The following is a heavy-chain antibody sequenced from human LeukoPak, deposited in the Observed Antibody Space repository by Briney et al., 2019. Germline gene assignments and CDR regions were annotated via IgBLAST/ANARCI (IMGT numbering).Heavy chain of an antibody. CDR1: GGSISSYY. V-gene: IGHV4-59*01. J-gene: IGHJ4*02. D-gene: IGHD3-10*01. Sequence: SETLSLTCTVSGGSISSYYWSWIRQPPGKGLEWIRYIYYSGSTNYNPSLKSRVTISVDTSKNQFSLKLSSVTAADTAVYYCAISSYGSGPVYDYWGQGTLVTVSS. CDR2: IYYSGST. CDR3: AISSYGSGPVYDY.